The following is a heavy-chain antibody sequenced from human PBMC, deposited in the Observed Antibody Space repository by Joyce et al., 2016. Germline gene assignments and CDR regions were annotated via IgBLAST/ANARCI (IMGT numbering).Heavy chain of an antibody. D-gene: IGHD3-16*01. J-gene: IGHJ4*02. Sequence: EVQLVQSGGEVKKPGESLKISCKGVGYSFTSYWLGWVRQMPGKGLELMGIINPEDADTRYNPSFQGQVTISVDRSIKTAHLRWGSLRASDTAIYYCARSAVRGTLSPFFDYWGQGSLVTVSS. CDR2: INPEDADT. CDR1: GYSFTSYW. CDR3: ARSAVRGTLSPFFDY. V-gene: IGHV5-51*01.